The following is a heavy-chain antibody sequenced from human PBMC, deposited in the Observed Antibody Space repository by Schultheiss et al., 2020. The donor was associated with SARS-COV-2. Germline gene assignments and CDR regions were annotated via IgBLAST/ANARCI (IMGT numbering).Heavy chain of an antibody. V-gene: IGHV3-23*01. J-gene: IGHJ4*02. Sequence: GGSLRLSCAASGFTVSSNYMSWVRQAPGKGLEWVSAISGSGGSTYYADSVKGRFTISRDNSKNTLYLQMNSLRAEDTAVYYCARGGAAVPFDYWGQGTLVTVSS. CDR3: ARGGAAVPFDY. CDR1: GFTVSSNY. D-gene: IGHD6-13*01. CDR2: ISGSGGST.